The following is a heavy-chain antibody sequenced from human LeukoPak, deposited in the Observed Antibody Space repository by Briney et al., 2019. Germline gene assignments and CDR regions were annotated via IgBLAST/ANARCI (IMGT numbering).Heavy chain of an antibody. CDR2: ISTYNGNT. J-gene: IGHJ4*02. CDR1: GYTFSSYG. CDR3: ARDQGEVPAAPNDLDY. V-gene: IGHV1-18*01. Sequence: GASVKVSCTASGYTFSSYGISWVRQAPGQGLEWMGWISTYNGNTNYAQKLQGRVTMTTDTSTSAAYMELRSLRSDDTAVYYCARDQGEVPAAPNDLDYWGQGTLVTISS. D-gene: IGHD2-2*01.